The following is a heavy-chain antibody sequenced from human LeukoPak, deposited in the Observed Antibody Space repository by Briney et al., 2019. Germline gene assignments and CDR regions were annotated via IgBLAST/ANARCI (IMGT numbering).Heavy chain of an antibody. V-gene: IGHV1-3*03. CDR1: GYTFTSYA. Sequence: ASVKVSCKASGYTFTSYAVNWVRQAPGQRFEWMGWIDAGSGKTKYSQEFQGRVTRTSDTSASTAYMDLSSLRSEDMAVYYCARGRWSGHSVTYYFDYWGQGTLVTVSS. CDR2: IDAGSGKT. J-gene: IGHJ4*02. CDR3: ARGRWSGHSVTYYFDY. D-gene: IGHD3-3*01.